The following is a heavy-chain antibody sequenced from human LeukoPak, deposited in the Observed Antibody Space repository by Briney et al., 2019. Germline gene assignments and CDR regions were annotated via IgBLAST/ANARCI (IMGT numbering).Heavy chain of an antibody. CDR2: ISYDGSNK. V-gene: IGHV3-30-3*01. J-gene: IGHJ4*02. CDR3: ARDRGIAVAGIGYYFDY. Sequence: PGGSLRLSCAASGFTFSSYAMHWVRQAPGKGLEWVAVISYDGSNKYYADSVKGRFTTSRDNSKNTLYLQMNSLRAEDTAVYYCARDRGIAVAGIGYYFDYWGQGTLVTVSS. CDR1: GFTFSSYA. D-gene: IGHD6-19*01.